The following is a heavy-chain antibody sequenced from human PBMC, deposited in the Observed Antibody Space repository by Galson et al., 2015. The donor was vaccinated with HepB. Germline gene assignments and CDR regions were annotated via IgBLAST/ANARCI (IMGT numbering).Heavy chain of an antibody. CDR1: GFTFNNYG. J-gene: IGHJ4*02. V-gene: IGHV3-30*18. Sequence: SLRLSCAASGFTFNNYGMHWVRQAPGKGLEWVAVTSYDGAYTLYSDSVKGRFTISRDNSKSTLYVEMNSPRPEDTAVYYCAKRNDGGSQKDFDNWGQGTLVTVSS. CDR3: AKRNDGGSQKDFDN. CDR2: TSYDGAYT. D-gene: IGHD3-16*01.